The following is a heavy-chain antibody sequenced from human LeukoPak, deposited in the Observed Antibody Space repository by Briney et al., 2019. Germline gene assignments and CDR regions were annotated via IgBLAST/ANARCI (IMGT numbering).Heavy chain of an antibody. J-gene: IGHJ6*02. D-gene: IGHD3-22*01. CDR1: GYTFTGYY. V-gene: IGHV1-2*04. CDR3: ARDLDPLNYYDSSLPHRGYYYGMDV. Sequence: ASVKVSCKASGYTFTGYYMHWVRQAPGQGLEWMGWINPNSGGTNYAQKFQGWVTMTRDTSISTAYMELSRLRSDDTAVYYCARDLDPLNYYDSSLPHRGYYYGMDVWGQGTTVTVSS. CDR2: INPNSGGT.